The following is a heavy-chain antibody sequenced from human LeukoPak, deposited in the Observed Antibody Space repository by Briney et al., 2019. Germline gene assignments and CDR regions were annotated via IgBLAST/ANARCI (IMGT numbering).Heavy chain of an antibody. V-gene: IGHV4-34*01. D-gene: IGHD3-3*01. CDR1: GGSFSGYY. Sequence: SSETLSLTCAVYGGSFSGYYWSWIRQPPGKGLEWIGEINHSGSTNYNPSLKSRVTISVDTSKNQFSPKLSSVTAADTAVYYCARLRLWLRMNDAFDIWGQGAMVTVSS. CDR2: INHSGST. J-gene: IGHJ3*02. CDR3: ARLRLWLRMNDAFDI.